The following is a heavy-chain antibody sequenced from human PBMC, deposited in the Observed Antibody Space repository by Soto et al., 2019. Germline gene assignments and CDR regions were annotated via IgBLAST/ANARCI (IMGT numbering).Heavy chain of an antibody. J-gene: IGHJ4*02. CDR3: ARVDYGDYVFDY. CDR1: GGSISSGGYY. V-gene: IGHV4-31*03. Sequence: QVPLQASGPGLVKPSQTLSLTCTVSGGSISSGGYYWSWIRQHPGKGLEWIGYIYYSGSTYSNPSLKSRVTISVDTSKNQFSLKLSSVTAADTAVYYCARVDYGDYVFDYWGQGTLVTVSS. D-gene: IGHD4-17*01. CDR2: IYYSGST.